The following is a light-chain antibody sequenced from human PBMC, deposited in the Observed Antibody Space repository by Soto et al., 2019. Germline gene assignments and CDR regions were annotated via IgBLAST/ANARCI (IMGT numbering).Light chain of an antibody. CDR3: QQYGT. Sequence: EIVFTQSPGTLSLSPRERATLSCRTSQSVSSSYLAWYQQKPGQAPRLLIYGASSRATGIPDRFSGSGSGTDLTLTISRLEPEDFGVYYCQQYGTFGPGTKVDIK. V-gene: IGKV3-20*01. CDR2: GAS. CDR1: QSVSSSY. J-gene: IGKJ3*01.